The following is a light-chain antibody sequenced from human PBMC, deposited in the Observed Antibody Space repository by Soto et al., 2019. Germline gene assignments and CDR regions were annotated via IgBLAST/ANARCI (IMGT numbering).Light chain of an antibody. CDR1: QSIDTY. CDR2: AAS. J-gene: IGKJ2*01. Sequence: DIQMTQSPSSLSASFGDRVTLTCRARQSIDTYLNWYQQKPGTAPKLLMYAASTLHSGVPSRFSGSGSGTDFTLTISSLQREDFATYFCHHSHSTPYTFGQGTKLEI. V-gene: IGKV1-39*01. CDR3: HHSHSTPYT.